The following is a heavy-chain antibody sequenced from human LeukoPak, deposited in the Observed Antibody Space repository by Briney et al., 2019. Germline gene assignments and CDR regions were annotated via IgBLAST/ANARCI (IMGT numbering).Heavy chain of an antibody. CDR3: AREGPYAFDI. CDR2: ISSGSTYI. V-gene: IGHV3-21*01. Sequence: GGSLRLSCAASGFTFSTYNINWVRQAPGKGLEWVSSISSGSTYIYYADSVRGRFTISRDNAKNSLYLQMNSLRAEDTAVYHCAREGPYAFDIWGQGTMVTVSS. CDR1: GFTFSTYN. J-gene: IGHJ3*02.